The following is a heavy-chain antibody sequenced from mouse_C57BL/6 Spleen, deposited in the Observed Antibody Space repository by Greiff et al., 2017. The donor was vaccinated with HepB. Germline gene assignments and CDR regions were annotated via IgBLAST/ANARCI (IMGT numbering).Heavy chain of an antibody. CDR2: IDPSDSYT. CDR3: ARAPYYYGSSYGDY. CDR1: GYTFTSYW. J-gene: IGHJ2*01. Sequence: QVQLQQPGAELVRPGTSVKLSCKASGYTFTSYWMHWVKQRPGQGLEWIGVIDPSDSYTNYNQKFKGKATLTVDTSSSPAYMQLSSLTSEDSAVYYCARAPYYYGSSYGDYWGQGTTLTVSS. D-gene: IGHD1-1*01. V-gene: IGHV1-59*01.